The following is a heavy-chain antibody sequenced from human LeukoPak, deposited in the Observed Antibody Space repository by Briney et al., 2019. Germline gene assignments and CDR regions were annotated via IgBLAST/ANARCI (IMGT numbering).Heavy chain of an antibody. D-gene: IGHD2-2*02. CDR2: INPNSGCT. CDR1: GYTFTGYY. V-gene: IGHV1-2*02. J-gene: IGHJ6*02. CDR3: ARDFLPQPTKYCSSTSCYTHYYGMDV. Sequence: ASVKVSCKASGYTFTGYYMHWVRQAPGQGREWMGWINPNSGCTNYAQKFQGRVTMTRDTSISTAYMELSRLRSDDTAVYYCARDFLPQPTKYCSSTSCYTHYYGMDVWGQGTTVTVSS.